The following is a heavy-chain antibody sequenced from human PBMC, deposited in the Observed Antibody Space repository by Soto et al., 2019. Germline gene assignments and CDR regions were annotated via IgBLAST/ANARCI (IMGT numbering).Heavy chain of an antibody. D-gene: IGHD3-9*01. J-gene: IGHJ5*02. CDR2: IIPIFGTA. V-gene: IGHV1-69*13. Sequence: SVKVSCKASGGTFSSYAISWVRQAPGQGLEWMGGIIPIFGTANYAQKFQGRVTITADESTSTAYMELSSLRSEDTAVYYCAREHRIYDILTGSVNWFDPWGQGTLVTVSS. CDR3: AREHRIYDILTGSVNWFDP. CDR1: GGTFSSYA.